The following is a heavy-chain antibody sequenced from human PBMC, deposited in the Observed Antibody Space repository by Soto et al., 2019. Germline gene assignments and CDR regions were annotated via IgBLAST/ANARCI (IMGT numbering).Heavy chain of an antibody. J-gene: IGHJ4*02. Sequence: QTGGSLRLSCAASGFTFSSYAMSWVRQAPGKGLEWVSAISGSGGSTYYADSVKGRFTISRDNSKNTLYLQMNSLRAEDTAVYYCASQEWSYYNPPFDYWGQGTLVTVSS. V-gene: IGHV3-23*01. D-gene: IGHD1-26*01. CDR3: ASQEWSYYNPPFDY. CDR2: ISGSGGST. CDR1: GFTFSSYA.